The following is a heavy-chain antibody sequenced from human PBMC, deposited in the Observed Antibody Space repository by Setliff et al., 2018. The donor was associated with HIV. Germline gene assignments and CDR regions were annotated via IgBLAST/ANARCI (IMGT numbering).Heavy chain of an antibody. J-gene: IGHJ3*02. CDR1: GGSISSGYYY. CDR3: ARVLNPSDAFDI. CDR2: IYYGGSS. Sequence: TSETLSLTCSVSGGSISSGYYYWSWIRQHPGKGLEWIGYIYYGGSSYYNPSLKSRVTISVDTSKNQFSVKLSSVTAADTAVYYCARVLNPSDAFDIWG. V-gene: IGHV4-31*03.